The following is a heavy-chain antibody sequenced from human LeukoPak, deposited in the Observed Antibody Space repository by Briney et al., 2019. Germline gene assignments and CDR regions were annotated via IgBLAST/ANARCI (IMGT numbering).Heavy chain of an antibody. CDR2: IIPIFGTA. J-gene: IGHJ5*02. D-gene: IGHD4-17*01. V-gene: IGHV1-69*01. Sequence: SVKVSCKASGGTFSSYAISWVRQAPGQGLEWMGGIIPIFGTANYAQEFQGRVTITADESTSTAYMELSSLRSEDTAVYYCAREWGATVTTARVLGWFDPWGQGTLVTVSS. CDR1: GGTFSSYA. CDR3: AREWGATVTTARVLGWFDP.